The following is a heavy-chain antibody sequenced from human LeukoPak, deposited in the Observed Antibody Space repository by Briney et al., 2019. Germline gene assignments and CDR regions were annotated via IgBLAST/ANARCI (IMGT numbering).Heavy chain of an antibody. CDR3: ALDKVAVGDY. V-gene: IGHV3-30*03. J-gene: IGHJ4*02. D-gene: IGHD6-19*01. Sequence: GRSLRLSCAASGFTFSSYVMHWVRQAPGKGLEWVASISYDGSKKFYVDSVKGRFTVSRDNSENTLYLQMNSLRPEDTSVYYCALDKVAVGDYWGQGTLVTVSS. CDR1: GFTFSSYV. CDR2: ISYDGSKK.